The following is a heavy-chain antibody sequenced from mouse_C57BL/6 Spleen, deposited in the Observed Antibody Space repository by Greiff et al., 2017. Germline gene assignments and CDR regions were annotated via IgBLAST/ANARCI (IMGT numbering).Heavy chain of an antibody. J-gene: IGHJ2*01. D-gene: IGHD2-2*01. CDR3: ASSGYAGRGSYFDY. CDR2: IDPSDSYT. V-gene: IGHV1-69*01. Sequence: QVQLQQPGAELVMPGASVKLSCKASGYTFTSYWMHWVKQRPGQGLEWIGEIDPSDSYTNYNQKFKGKATLTVDKSSSTAYMQLSSLTSEDSEVYYCASSGYAGRGSYFDYWGQGTTLTVSS. CDR1: GYTFTSYW.